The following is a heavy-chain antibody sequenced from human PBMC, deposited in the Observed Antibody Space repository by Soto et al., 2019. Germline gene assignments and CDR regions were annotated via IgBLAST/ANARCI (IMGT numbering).Heavy chain of an antibody. V-gene: IGHV3-30-3*01. CDR3: ARGLSLNWFDP. Sequence: LRLSCAASGFTFSSYAMHWVRQAPGKGLEWVAVISYDGSNKYYADSVKGRFTISRDNSKNTLYLQMNSLRAEDTAVYYCARGLSLNWFDPWGQGTLVTVPQ. CDR1: GFTFSSYA. J-gene: IGHJ5*02. D-gene: IGHD2-8*01. CDR2: ISYDGSNK.